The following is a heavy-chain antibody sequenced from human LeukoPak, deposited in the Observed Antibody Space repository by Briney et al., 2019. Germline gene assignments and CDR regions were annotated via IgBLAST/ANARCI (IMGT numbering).Heavy chain of an antibody. CDR2: IYYTGTT. Sequence: SETLSLTCTVSGGSISSYYWSWIRQPPGKGLEWIGYIYYTGTTNFNPSLKSRLTISLDTSKNQFSLKLSSVTAADTAVYYCARDLLLRGAFDIWGQGTMVTVSS. J-gene: IGHJ3*02. D-gene: IGHD2-15*01. CDR1: GGSISSYY. V-gene: IGHV4-59*01. CDR3: ARDLLLRGAFDI.